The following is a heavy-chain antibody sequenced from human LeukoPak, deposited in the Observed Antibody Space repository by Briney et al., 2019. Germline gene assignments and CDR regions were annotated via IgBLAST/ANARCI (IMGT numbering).Heavy chain of an antibody. D-gene: IGHD6-19*01. V-gene: IGHV4-59*01. CDR2: IYYSGST. CDR3: ARDDSSGWYYFDY. Sequence: SETLSLTCTVSGGSISSYYWSWIRQPPGKGLEWIGYIYYSGSTNYNPSLKSRVTISVDTTKNQFSLKLSSVTAADTAVYYCARDDSSGWYYFDYWGQGTLVTVSS. CDR1: GGSISSYY. J-gene: IGHJ4*02.